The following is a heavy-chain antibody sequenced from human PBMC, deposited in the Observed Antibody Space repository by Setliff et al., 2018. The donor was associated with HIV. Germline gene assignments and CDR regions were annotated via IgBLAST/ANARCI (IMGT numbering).Heavy chain of an antibody. J-gene: IGHJ4*02. D-gene: IGHD3-22*01. CDR1: GYTFTSYA. Sequence: GASVKVSCKASGYTFTSYAMHWVRQAPGQRLEWMGWINAGNGNTKYSQKFQGRVTITRDTSASTAYMELSSPRSEDTAVYYCAGGGEGYYDSSGYHIYYWGQGTLVTVSS. CDR3: AGGGEGYYDSSGYHIYY. V-gene: IGHV1-3*01. CDR2: INAGNGNT.